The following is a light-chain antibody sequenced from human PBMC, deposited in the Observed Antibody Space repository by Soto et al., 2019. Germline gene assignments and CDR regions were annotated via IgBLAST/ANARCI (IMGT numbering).Light chain of an antibody. V-gene: IGKV1-5*01. Sequence: DIQMTQSPSTLSASVGDRVTNTCRASQSVSHWLAWYQQKPGKAPKALIYDASTLETGVPSRFSGSGSGTDFTLTISSLQPDDFATYYCQQYNSYQYTFGQGTKLEMK. J-gene: IGKJ2*01. CDR2: DAS. CDR1: QSVSHW. CDR3: QQYNSYQYT.